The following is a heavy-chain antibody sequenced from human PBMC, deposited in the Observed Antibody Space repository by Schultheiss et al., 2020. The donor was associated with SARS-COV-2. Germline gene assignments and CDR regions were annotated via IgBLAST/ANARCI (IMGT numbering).Heavy chain of an antibody. CDR1: GGSISSSSYY. J-gene: IGHJ5*02. Sequence: SETLSLTCTVSGGSISSSSYYWGWIRQPPGKGLEWIGSISYRGSTYYKPSLKSRVTISIDTSKNQFSLKLSSVTTADTAVYYCARSATPYNWFDPWGQGTLVTVSS. V-gene: IGHV4-39*07. CDR2: ISYRGST. D-gene: IGHD2-15*01. CDR3: ARSATPYNWFDP.